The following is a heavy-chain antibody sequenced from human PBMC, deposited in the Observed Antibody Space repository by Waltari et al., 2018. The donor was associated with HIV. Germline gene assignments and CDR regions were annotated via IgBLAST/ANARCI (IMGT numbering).Heavy chain of an antibody. V-gene: IGHV4-34*01. CDR2: INHSGST. CDR1: GGSFSGYY. CDR3: ARGTNSGYDVFNWFDP. Sequence: QVQLQQWGAGLLKPSETLSLTCAVYGGSFSGYYWSWIRQPPGKGLEWIGEINHSGSTNYNPSLKSRVTISVDTSKNQFSLKLSSVTAADTAVYYCARGTNSGYDVFNWFDPWGQGTLVTVSS. D-gene: IGHD5-12*01. J-gene: IGHJ5*02.